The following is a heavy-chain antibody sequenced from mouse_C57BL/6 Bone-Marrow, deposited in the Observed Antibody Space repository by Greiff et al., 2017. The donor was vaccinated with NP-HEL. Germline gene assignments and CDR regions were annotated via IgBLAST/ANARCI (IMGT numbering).Heavy chain of an antibody. D-gene: IGHD2-13*01. CDR3: ARPDYYRYFDV. CDR1: GFTFSSYG. J-gene: IGHJ1*03. Sequence: EVKVVESGGDLVKPGGSLKLSCAASGFTFSSYGMSWVRQTPDTRLEWVATISSGGSYTYYSDSVKGRFTISRDNAKNTLYLQMSSLKSEDTAMYYCARPDYYRYFDVWGTGTTVTVSS. CDR2: ISSGGSYT. V-gene: IGHV5-6*01.